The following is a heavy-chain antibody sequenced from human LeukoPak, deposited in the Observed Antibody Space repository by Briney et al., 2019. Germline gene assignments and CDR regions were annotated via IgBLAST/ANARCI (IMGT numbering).Heavy chain of an antibody. D-gene: IGHD3-22*01. J-gene: IGHJ4*02. CDR1: GDSISSSTYSTTYY. CDR2: ITYSGTT. V-gene: IGHV4-39*01. CDR3: ARSRGYDSSGYYYPFDY. Sequence: SETLSLTCTVSGDSISSSTYSTTYYWGWIRQPPGKGLEWIGSITYSGTTHYNASLKSRVAISVDTSKNQFSLKLSSVTAADTAVYYCARSRGYDSSGYYYPFDYWGQGTLVTVSS.